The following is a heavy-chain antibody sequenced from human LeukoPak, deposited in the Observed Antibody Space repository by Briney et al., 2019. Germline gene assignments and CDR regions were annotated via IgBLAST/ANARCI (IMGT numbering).Heavy chain of an antibody. CDR1: GYTFTGYY. D-gene: IGHD2-8*01. CDR2: INPNSGDP. CDR3: ARSARHCNNGVCFTDYYIDL. V-gene: IGHV1-2*06. J-gene: IGHJ6*03. Sequence: ASVKVSCKASGYTFTGYYIHWVRQAPGQGLEWMGRINPNSGDPNYPQKFQGRVTMTRDTSISTAYMEMSSLTSDDTAVYYCARSARHCNNGVCFTDYYIDLWGKGTTVIVSS.